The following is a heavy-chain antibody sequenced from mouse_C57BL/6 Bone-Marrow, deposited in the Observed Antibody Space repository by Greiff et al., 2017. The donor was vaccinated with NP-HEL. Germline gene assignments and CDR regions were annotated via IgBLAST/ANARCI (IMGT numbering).Heavy chain of an antibody. CDR3: ARCYYVSRTMDY. CDR1: GYTFTDYN. D-gene: IGHD1-1*01. J-gene: IGHJ4*01. V-gene: IGHV1-22*01. CDR2: INPNNGGT. Sequence: EVQLQQSGPELVKPGASVKMSCKASGYTFTDYNMHWVKQSHGKSLEWIGYINPNNGGTSYNQKFKGKATLTVNKSSSIAYMELRSLTSEDSAVYYCARCYYVSRTMDYWGQGTSVTVSS.